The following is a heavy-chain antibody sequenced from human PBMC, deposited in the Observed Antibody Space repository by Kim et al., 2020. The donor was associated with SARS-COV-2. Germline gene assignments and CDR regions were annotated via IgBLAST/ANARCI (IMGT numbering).Heavy chain of an antibody. CDR1: GYTFTSYY. CDR2: INPSGGST. CDR3: ARAYYQDYFDY. J-gene: IGHJ4*02. Sequence: ASVKVSCKASGYTFTSYYMHWVRQAPGQGLEWMGIINPSGGSTSYAQKFQGRVTMTRDMSTSTVYMELSSLRSEDTAVYYCARAYYQDYFDYWGQGTLVTVSS. D-gene: IGHD2-8*01. V-gene: IGHV1-46*01.